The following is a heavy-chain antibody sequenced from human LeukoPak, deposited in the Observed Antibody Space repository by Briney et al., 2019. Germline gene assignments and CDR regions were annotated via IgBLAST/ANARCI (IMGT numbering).Heavy chain of an antibody. CDR3: ARLPTYDYVWGSYRPRDAFDI. Sequence: KSSETLSLTCTVSGGSISSYYWSWIRQPPGKGLEWIGYIYYSGSTNYNPSLKSRVTISVDTSKNQFSLKLSSVTAADTAVYYCARLPTYDYVWGSYRPRDAFDIWGQGTMVTVSS. CDR2: IYYSGST. J-gene: IGHJ3*02. V-gene: IGHV4-59*08. D-gene: IGHD3-16*02. CDR1: GGSISSYY.